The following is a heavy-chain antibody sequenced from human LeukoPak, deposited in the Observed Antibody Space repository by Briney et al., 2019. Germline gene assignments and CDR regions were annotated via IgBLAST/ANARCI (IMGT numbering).Heavy chain of an antibody. CDR2: IDYSGGST. CDR3: ARAANDGYNTILDY. CDR1: GFTLSSYE. Sequence: GGSLRLSCTVSGFTLSSYEMSWIRQAPGKGLEWVSSIDYSGGSTYYADSVKGRFTISRDNAKNSLYLQMSSLRAEDTAVYYCARAANDGYNTILDYWGQGTLVTVSS. D-gene: IGHD5-24*01. V-gene: IGHV3-21*01. J-gene: IGHJ4*02.